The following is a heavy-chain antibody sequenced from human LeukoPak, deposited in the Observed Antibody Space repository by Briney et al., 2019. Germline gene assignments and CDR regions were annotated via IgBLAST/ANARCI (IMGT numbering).Heavy chain of an antibody. CDR3: ARDRVGYCSSTSCYAGRGYYSYYMDV. Sequence: SETLSLTCFVSGGSISTTNYYWGWIRQPPGKGLEWIGNIFYSGSTYYSPSLKSRVTISLDTSKNQFSLKLSSVTAADTAVYYCARDRVGYCSSTSCYAGRGYYSYYMDVWGKGTTVTISS. D-gene: IGHD2-2*01. CDR2: IFYSGST. CDR1: GGSISTTNYY. V-gene: IGHV4-39*07. J-gene: IGHJ6*03.